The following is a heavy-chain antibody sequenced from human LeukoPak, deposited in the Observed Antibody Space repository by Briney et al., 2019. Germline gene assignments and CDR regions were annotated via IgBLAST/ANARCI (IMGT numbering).Heavy chain of an antibody. CDR2: IHPSDSDT. V-gene: IGHV5-51*01. Sequence: GESLKISCKGSGNIFSKDWIGWVRQMPGKGLEWMGIIHPSDSDTRYSPSFQGQVTISADKSINTAYLQWSSLTASDTAMYYCARSPYSGYDFGEDYWGQGTLVTVSS. CDR1: GNIFSKDW. CDR3: ARSPYSGYDFGEDY. D-gene: IGHD5-12*01. J-gene: IGHJ4*02.